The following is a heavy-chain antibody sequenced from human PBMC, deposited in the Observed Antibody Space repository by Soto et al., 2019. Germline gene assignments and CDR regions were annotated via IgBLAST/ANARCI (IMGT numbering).Heavy chain of an antibody. Sequence: DVHLLESAGHLVQPGGSLRLSCAASGFTFSSYAMSWVRQAPGKGLEWVSSVSAGGDMTYYSDSVKGRFTISRDNSNNALFLQMNSLRIEDTALYYCARGDRGGSGSPASYYYSGLDVWVQGATVTVS. J-gene: IGHJ6*02. CDR1: GFTFSSYA. CDR2: VSAGGDMT. CDR3: ARGDRGGSGSPASYYYSGLDV. D-gene: IGHD3-10*01. V-gene: IGHV3-23*01.